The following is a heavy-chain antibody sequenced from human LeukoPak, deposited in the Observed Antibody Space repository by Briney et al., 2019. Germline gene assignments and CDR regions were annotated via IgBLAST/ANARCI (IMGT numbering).Heavy chain of an antibody. CDR3: ARLIVGATTSFDY. CDR2: INHSGST. D-gene: IGHD1-26*01. J-gene: IGHJ4*02. Sequence: SETLSLTCVVYGGSFSGYYWSWIRQPPGKGLEWIGEINHSGSTNYNPSLKSRVTISVDTSKNQSSLKLSSVTAADTAVYYCARLIVGATTSFDYCGQGTLVTVSS. V-gene: IGHV4-34*01. CDR1: GGSFSGYY.